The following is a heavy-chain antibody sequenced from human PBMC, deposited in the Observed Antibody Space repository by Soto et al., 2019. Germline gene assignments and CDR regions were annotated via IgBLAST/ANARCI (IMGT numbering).Heavy chain of an antibody. J-gene: IGHJ4*02. Sequence: RGESLKISCKGSGYSFTSYWIGWVRQMPGEGLEWMGIIYPGDSDTRYSPSFQGQVTISADKSISTAYLQWSSLKASDTAMYYCARLNGYRMVYAYFDYWGQGTLVTVSS. CDR1: GYSFTSYW. CDR3: ARLNGYRMVYAYFDY. D-gene: IGHD2-8*01. CDR2: IYPGDSDT. V-gene: IGHV5-51*01.